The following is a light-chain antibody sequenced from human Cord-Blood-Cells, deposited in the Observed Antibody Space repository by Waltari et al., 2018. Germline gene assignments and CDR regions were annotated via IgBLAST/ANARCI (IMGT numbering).Light chain of an antibody. CDR3: QSYDSSNQV. CDR2: ADN. V-gene: IGLV6-57*02. Sequence: NFMLTQPHSVSESPGTTVTISSTGSSGSLPSNYVQWYQQRPGSAPTTVISADNQRPSGVPDRFSCSIDSSSNSASLTISGLKTEDEADYYGQSYDSSNQVFGGGTKLTVL. J-gene: IGLJ3*02. CDR1: SGSLPSNY.